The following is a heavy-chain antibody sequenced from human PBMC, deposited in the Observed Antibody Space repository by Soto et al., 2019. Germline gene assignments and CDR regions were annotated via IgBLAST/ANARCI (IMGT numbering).Heavy chain of an antibody. CDR3: ARTRITMVRGARRGMDV. CDR1: GGTFSSYA. J-gene: IGHJ6*02. CDR2: IIPIFGTA. Sequence: SVKVSCKASGGTFSSYAISWVRQAPGQGLEWMGGIIPIFGTANYAQKSQGRVTITADESTSTAYMELSSLRSEDTAVYYCARTRITMVRGARRGMDVWGQGTTVTVSS. V-gene: IGHV1-69*13. D-gene: IGHD3-10*01.